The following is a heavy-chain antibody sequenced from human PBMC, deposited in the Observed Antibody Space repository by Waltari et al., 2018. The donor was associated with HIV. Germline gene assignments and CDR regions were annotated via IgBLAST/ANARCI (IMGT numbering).Heavy chain of an antibody. Sequence: QAQLVQSGAEVRKPGASVKVSCKASGYNFASLYINWVRRATGQGLEWMGWMSINSGNAGYGQRFKGRLTLTRDTSIDMAYMELNSLTPQDTAVYYCVTSRPGAVFGDFWGQGTPVTVSS. J-gene: IGHJ4*02. CDR2: MSINSGNA. CDR1: GYNFASLY. CDR3: VTSRPGAVFGDF. V-gene: IGHV1-8*01. D-gene: IGHD3-3*01.